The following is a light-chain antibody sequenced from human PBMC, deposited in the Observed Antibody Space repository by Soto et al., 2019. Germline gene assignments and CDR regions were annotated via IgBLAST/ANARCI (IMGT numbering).Light chain of an antibody. CDR3: QQYSDWSLT. J-gene: IGKJ5*01. V-gene: IGKV3-15*01. Sequence: EMVLTQCPATLSVSPGERASLLCRASESVGRSLAWYQNKHGQAPRLLVYGSSTRATAVPERLSGSGYGTDFTITITSMKYDDFEVYLCQQYSDWSLTFGHGTRLEIK. CDR1: ESVGRS. CDR2: GSS.